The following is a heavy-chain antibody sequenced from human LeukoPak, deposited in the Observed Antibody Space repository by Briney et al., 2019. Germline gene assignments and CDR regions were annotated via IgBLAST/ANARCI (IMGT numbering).Heavy chain of an antibody. Sequence: GGSLRLSCAASGFTFGSYGMHWVRQAPGKGLEWVAVISYDGRNKYYADSVKGRFTISRDNSKNTLYLQTNSLRAEDTAVYYCAKATPPRDGSNPDYWGQGTLVTVSS. D-gene: IGHD5-24*01. V-gene: IGHV3-30*18. CDR2: ISYDGRNK. CDR3: AKATPPRDGSNPDY. CDR1: GFTFGSYG. J-gene: IGHJ4*02.